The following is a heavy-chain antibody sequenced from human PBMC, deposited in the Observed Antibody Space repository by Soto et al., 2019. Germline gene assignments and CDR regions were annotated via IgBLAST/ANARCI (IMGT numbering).Heavy chain of an antibody. CDR1: GLTFSTYG. J-gene: IGHJ4*02. CDR3: ATEYNTQWKVYFDY. D-gene: IGHD1-1*01. V-gene: IGHV3-33*01. CDR2: IWSHGKNK. Sequence: QVQLVESGGGVVQPGGSLRLSCTTSGLTFSTYGMHWVRQAPGKGLEWVALIWSHGKNKNYAASVTGRFTISRDNSKNTLYLQMDSLRPEDTAVYYCATEYNTQWKVYFDYWGQGTLVTVSS.